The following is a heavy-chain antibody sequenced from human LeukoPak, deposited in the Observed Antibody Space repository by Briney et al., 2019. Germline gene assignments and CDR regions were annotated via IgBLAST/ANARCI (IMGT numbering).Heavy chain of an antibody. CDR2: MSYDGSNK. D-gene: IGHD2-21*02. CDR3: ARDPCGGDCENYFDY. CDR1: GFTFSSYA. J-gene: IGHJ4*02. Sequence: GGSLRLSCAASGFTFSSYAMHWVRQAPGKGLEWVAVMSYDGSNKYYADSVKGRFTFSRDNSKNTLYLQMNSLRAEDTAVYYCARDPCGGDCENYFDYWGQGTLVTVSS. V-gene: IGHV3-30*04.